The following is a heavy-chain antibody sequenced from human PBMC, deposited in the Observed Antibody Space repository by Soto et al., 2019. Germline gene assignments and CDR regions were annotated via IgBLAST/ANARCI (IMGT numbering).Heavy chain of an antibody. CDR2: ISDDGNTK. J-gene: IGHJ4*02. D-gene: IGHD3-22*01. CDR3: ASSYFYDSGGYYPFDY. CDR1: GFTFGTYA. V-gene: IGHV3-30-3*01. Sequence: GGSLRLSCAASGFTFGTYAMYWVRQAPGRGLEWVAVISDDGNTKYYADSVKGRFTISRDNSRNTLYLQIYSLRAEDAAVYYCASSYFYDSGGYYPFDYWGQGTRVTVSS.